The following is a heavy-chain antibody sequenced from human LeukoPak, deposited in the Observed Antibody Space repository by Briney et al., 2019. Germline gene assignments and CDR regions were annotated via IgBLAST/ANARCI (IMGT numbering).Heavy chain of an antibody. CDR3: ARGSPLLWFICDAFDI. CDR2: INHSGST. V-gene: IGHV4-34*01. CDR1: GGSFSGYS. Sequence: PSETLSLTCAVYGGSFSGYSWSWIRQPPGKGLEWIGEINHSGSTNYNPSLKSRVTISVDTSKNQFPLKLRSVTAADTAVYYCARGSPLLWFICDAFDIWGQGTMVTVSS. D-gene: IGHD3-10*01. J-gene: IGHJ3*02.